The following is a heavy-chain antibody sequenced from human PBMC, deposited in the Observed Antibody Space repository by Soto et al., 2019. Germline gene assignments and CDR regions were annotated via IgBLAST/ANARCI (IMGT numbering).Heavy chain of an antibody. V-gene: IGHV3-30-3*01. D-gene: IGHD6-19*01. CDR1: GFTFSSYA. CDR3: AGGGGGWFQAVDY. CDR2: ISYDGSNK. Sequence: QVQLVESGGGVVQPGRSLRLSCAASGFTFSSYAMHWVRQAPGKGLEWVAVISYDGSNKYYADSVKGRFTISRDNSKNTLYLEMNGLRAEDRAVYYCAGGGGGWFQAVDYWGQGTLVTVSS. J-gene: IGHJ4*02.